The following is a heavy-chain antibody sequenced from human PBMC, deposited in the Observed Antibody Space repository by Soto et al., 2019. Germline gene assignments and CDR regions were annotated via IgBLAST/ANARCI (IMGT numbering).Heavy chain of an antibody. CDR3: ATLFSPSDYYDSSGL. CDR2: FDPEDGET. Sequence: ASVKVSCKVSGYTLTELSMHWVRQAPGKGLEWMGGFDPEDGETIYAQKFQGRVTMTEDTSTDTAYMELSSLRSEDTAVYYCATLFSPSDYYDSSGLWRQGTMVTVSS. CDR1: GYTLTELS. D-gene: IGHD3-22*01. J-gene: IGHJ3*01. V-gene: IGHV1-24*01.